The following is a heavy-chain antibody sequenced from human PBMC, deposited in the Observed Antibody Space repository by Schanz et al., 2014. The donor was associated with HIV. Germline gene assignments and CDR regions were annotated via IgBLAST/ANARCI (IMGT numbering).Heavy chain of an antibody. V-gene: IGHV1-46*01. CDR1: GGTFSIYA. CDR3: ARVSGWSSLDY. J-gene: IGHJ4*02. D-gene: IGHD6-13*01. Sequence: QVQLVQSGAEVKKTGSSVKVSCKASGGTFSIYAISWVRQAPGQGLEWMGIINPRGGNTTYAQKFQGRVTMARAXSTSAVYMELMSLRSEDTALYYCARVSGWSSLDYWGQGTLVIVSS. CDR2: INPRGGNT.